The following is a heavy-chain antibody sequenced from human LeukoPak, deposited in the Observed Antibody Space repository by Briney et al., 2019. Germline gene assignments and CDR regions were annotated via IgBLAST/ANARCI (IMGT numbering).Heavy chain of an antibody. D-gene: IGHD2-21*02. CDR3: AREGDLQAYCGGDCYSYFDY. CDR1: GYSISSGYY. Sequence: PSETLSLTCAVSGYSISSGYYWGWIRQPPGKGLEWIGSIYHIGSTYYNPSLKSRVTISVDTSKNQFSLKLSSVTAADTAVYYCAREGDLQAYCGGDCYSYFDYWGQGTLVTVSS. V-gene: IGHV4-38-2*02. J-gene: IGHJ4*02. CDR2: IYHIGST.